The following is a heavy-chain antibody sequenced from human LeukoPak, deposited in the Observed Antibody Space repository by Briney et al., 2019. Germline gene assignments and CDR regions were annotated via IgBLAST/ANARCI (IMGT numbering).Heavy chain of an antibody. CDR1: GYTFTGYY. Sequence: APVKVSCKASGYTFTGYYMHWVRQAPGQGLEWMGRINPNSGGTNYAQKFQGRVTMTRDTSISTAYMELSRLRSDDTAVYYCARDLDYGDYGSEKGFDYWGQGTLVTVSS. V-gene: IGHV1-2*06. J-gene: IGHJ4*02. CDR2: INPNSGGT. D-gene: IGHD4-17*01. CDR3: ARDLDYGDYGSEKGFDY.